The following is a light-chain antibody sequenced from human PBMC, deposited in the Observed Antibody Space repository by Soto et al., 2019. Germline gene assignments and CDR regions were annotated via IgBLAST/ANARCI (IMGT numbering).Light chain of an antibody. CDR2: AAS. CDR3: QQYKGYPLT. CDR1: HGINNF. J-gene: IGKJ1*01. V-gene: IGKV1-16*01. Sequence: DIQMTQSPSSLSASVGDRVTITCRASHGINNFLAWFQQKPGIAPKPLIYAASSLQSGVPSRFSGSGSGTFFTRTINGLQPEDFATYYCQQYKGYPLTFGQGTTVGIK.